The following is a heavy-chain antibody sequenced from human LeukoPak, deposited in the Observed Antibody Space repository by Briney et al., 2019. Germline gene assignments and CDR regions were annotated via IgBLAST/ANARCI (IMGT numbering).Heavy chain of an antibody. V-gene: IGHV4-59*01. CDR2: IYYSGST. J-gene: IGHJ6*03. Sequence: AETLSLTGTVSGGSISSYYWSWIRQLPGKGLEWIGYIYYSGSTNYNPSLKSRVTISVDTSKNQFSLKLSSVTAADTAVYYCARVRPDQKLYYYYYMDVWGKGTTVAVSS. D-gene: IGHD4-11*01. CDR1: GGSISSYY. CDR3: ARVRPDQKLYYYYYMDV.